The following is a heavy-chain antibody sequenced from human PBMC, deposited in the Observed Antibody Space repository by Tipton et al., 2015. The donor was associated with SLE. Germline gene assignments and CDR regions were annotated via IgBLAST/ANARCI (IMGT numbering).Heavy chain of an antibody. CDR3: ARLSAYYRVFDL. J-gene: IGHJ5*02. D-gene: IGHD3-3*01. CDR1: GGSITSHY. V-gene: IGHV4-59*08. CDR2: ISYTGSA. Sequence: TLSLTCTVSGGSITSHYWTWIRQSPGKEFEWLAYISYTGSATYNPSLRSRPSISLDTSENQFSLKLSSVTAADTAVYYCARLSAYYRVFDLWGQGTLVTVSS.